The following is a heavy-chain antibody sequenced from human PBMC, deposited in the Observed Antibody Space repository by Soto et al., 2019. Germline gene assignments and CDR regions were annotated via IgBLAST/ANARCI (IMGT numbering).Heavy chain of an antibody. Sequence: PGGSLRLACAASGFTVSSNYMSWVRQAPGKGLEWVSVIYSGGSTYYADSVKGRFTISRDNSKNTLYLQMNSLRAEDTAVFYFLHLDGDAFHIWCQGPMVTGSS. CDR2: IYSGGST. CDR1: GFTVSSNY. V-gene: IGHV3-53*01. J-gene: IGHJ3*02. CDR3: LHLDGDAFHI.